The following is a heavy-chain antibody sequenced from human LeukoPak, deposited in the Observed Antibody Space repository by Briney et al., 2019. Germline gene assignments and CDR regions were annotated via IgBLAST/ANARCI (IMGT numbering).Heavy chain of an antibody. V-gene: IGHV4-59*01. CDR2: IYYSGST. Sequence: SETLSLTCTVSGGSISSYYWSWIRQPPGKGLEWIGYIYYSGSTNYNPSLKSRVTISVDTSKNQFSLKLSSVTAADTAVYYCARARNHDYYDILTNFDYWGQGTLVTVSS. D-gene: IGHD3-9*01. J-gene: IGHJ4*02. CDR3: ARARNHDYYDILTNFDY. CDR1: GGSISSYY.